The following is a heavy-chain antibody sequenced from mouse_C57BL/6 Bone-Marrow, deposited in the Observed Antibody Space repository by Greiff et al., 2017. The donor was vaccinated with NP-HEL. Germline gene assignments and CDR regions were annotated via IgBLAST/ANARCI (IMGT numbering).Heavy chain of an antibody. V-gene: IGHV5-17*01. Sequence: DVQLVESGGGLVKPGGSLKLSCAASGFTFSDYGMHWVRQAPEKGLEWVAYISSGSSTLYYADTVKGRFTISRDNAKNTLFLQMTSLRSEDTAMYYCARPDDYDGFAYWGQGTLVTVSA. CDR3: ARPDDYDGFAY. CDR2: ISSGSSTL. J-gene: IGHJ3*01. D-gene: IGHD2-4*01. CDR1: GFTFSDYG.